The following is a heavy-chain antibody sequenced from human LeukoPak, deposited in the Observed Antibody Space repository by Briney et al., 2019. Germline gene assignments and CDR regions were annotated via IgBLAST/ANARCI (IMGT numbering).Heavy chain of an antibody. CDR3: ARGPGAARLGY. V-gene: IGHV4-34*01. Sequence: SETLSLTCTVSGGPIRGYYWSWIRQPPGKGLEWIGEINHSGSSNYNPYLKSRVTISVDTSKNQFSLKLSSVTAADTAVYYCARGPGAARLGYWGQGTLVTVSS. J-gene: IGHJ4*02. CDR1: GGPIRGYY. CDR2: INHSGSS. D-gene: IGHD6-6*01.